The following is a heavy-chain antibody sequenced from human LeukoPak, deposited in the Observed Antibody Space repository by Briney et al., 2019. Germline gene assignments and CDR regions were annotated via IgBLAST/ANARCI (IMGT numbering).Heavy chain of an antibody. CDR3: ARARGRDGYNWGPELNFDY. J-gene: IGHJ4*02. D-gene: IGHD5-24*01. Sequence: PGGSLRLSCAASGFTFSSYEMNWVRQAPGKGLEWVSYISSSGSTIYYADSVKGRFTISRDNAKNSLYLQMNSLRAEDTAVYYCARARGRDGYNWGPELNFDYWGQGTLVTVSS. CDR1: GFTFSSYE. V-gene: IGHV3-48*03. CDR2: ISSSGSTI.